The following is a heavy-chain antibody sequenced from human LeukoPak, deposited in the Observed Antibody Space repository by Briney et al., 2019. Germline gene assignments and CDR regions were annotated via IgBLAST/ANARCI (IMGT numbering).Heavy chain of an antibody. Sequence: PGGSLRLPCAASGFTFDDYAMHWVRQAPGKGLEWVSGISWNSGSIGYADSVKGRFTISRDNAKNSLYLQMNSLRAEDTALYYCAKGAYGDYQFNWFDPWGQGTLVTVSS. J-gene: IGHJ5*02. CDR2: ISWNSGSI. D-gene: IGHD4-17*01. CDR3: AKGAYGDYQFNWFDP. V-gene: IGHV3-9*01. CDR1: GFTFDDYA.